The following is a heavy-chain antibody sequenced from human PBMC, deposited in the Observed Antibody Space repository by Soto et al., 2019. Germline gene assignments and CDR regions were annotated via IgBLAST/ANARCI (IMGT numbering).Heavy chain of an antibody. CDR1: GWTFSGYY. Sequence: SESLSLTCAVYGWTFSGYYWSWIRQPPGKGLEWIGEINHSGSTNYNPSLKSRVTISVDTSKNQFSLKLSSVTAADTAVYYCARGKGLLLWFGELHPHNYWGQGTLVT. CDR2: INHSGST. D-gene: IGHD3-10*01. J-gene: IGHJ4*02. V-gene: IGHV4-34*01. CDR3: ARGKGLLLWFGELHPHNY.